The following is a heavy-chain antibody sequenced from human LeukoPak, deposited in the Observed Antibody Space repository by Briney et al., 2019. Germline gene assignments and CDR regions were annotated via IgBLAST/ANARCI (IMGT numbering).Heavy chain of an antibody. CDR2: MNPNSGHT. CDR1: GYTFTSYG. J-gene: IGHJ5*02. Sequence: WASVKVSCKASGYTFTSYGINWVRQATGQGLEWMGWMNPNSGHTGYAQKFQGRVTITRNTSISTAYMELSSLRSEDTAVYYCARPSGYEKNWFDPWGQGTLVTVSS. CDR3: ARPSGYEKNWFDP. D-gene: IGHD5-12*01. V-gene: IGHV1-8*03.